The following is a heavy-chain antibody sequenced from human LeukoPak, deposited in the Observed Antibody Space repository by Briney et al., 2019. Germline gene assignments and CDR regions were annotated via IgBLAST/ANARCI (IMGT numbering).Heavy chain of an antibody. CDR1: GGSISSYY. Sequence: PSETLSLTCTVSGGSISSYYWSWIRQPPGQGLEWIGYIYYSGRTNYNPSLKSRVTISVDTSKNQFSLKLSSVTAADTAVYYCASSGGRRDAFDIWGQGTMVTVSS. J-gene: IGHJ3*02. CDR3: ASSGGRRDAFDI. V-gene: IGHV4-59*01. CDR2: IYYSGRT. D-gene: IGHD2-15*01.